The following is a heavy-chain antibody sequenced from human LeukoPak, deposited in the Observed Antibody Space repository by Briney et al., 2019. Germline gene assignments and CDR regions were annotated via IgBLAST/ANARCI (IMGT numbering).Heavy chain of an antibody. CDR3: AGRMTSHDY. Sequence: GGSLRLSCAASGFTFSSYGMHWVSQAPGKGLEWVAVISYDGSNKYYADSVKGRFTISRDNSKNTLYLQMNSLRAEDTAVYYCAGRMTSHDYWGQGTLVTVSS. J-gene: IGHJ4*02. CDR2: ISYDGSNK. CDR1: GFTFSSYG. V-gene: IGHV3-30*03.